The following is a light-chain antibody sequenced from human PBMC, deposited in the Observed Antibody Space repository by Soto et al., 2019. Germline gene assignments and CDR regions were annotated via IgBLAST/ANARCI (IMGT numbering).Light chain of an antibody. CDR2: DAS. J-gene: IGKJ3*01. V-gene: IGKV3-11*01. CDR3: QPRSKLFA. Sequence: EIVLTQSPATLSLSPGERATLSCRASQSLSNFLAWYQQKPGQAPRLLIYDASNRATGIPVRFSASGSGTDFAHTISSLEREDFAVYYGQPRSKLFAFGPGTTVEIK. CDR1: QSLSNF.